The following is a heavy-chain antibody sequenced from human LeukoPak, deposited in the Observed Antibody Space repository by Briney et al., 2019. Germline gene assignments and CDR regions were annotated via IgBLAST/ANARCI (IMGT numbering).Heavy chain of an antibody. CDR2: ISAYNGNT. V-gene: IGHV1-18*01. J-gene: IGHJ4*02. D-gene: IGHD3/OR15-3a*01. CDR3: ARRLLDSLNFDY. CDR1: GYTFTSYG. Sequence: ASVKVSCKASGYTFTSYGISWVRQAPGQGLEWMGWISAYNGNTNYAQKLQGRVTMTTDTSTSTAYMELRSLRSDDTAVCYCARRLLDSLNFDYWGQGILVTVSS.